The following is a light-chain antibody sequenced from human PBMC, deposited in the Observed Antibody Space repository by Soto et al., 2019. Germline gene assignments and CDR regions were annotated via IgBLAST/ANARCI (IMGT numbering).Light chain of an antibody. Sequence: DIQMTQSPSTLSASVGDRVTITCRASQSISSWLAWYQQRPGKAPKLLISKASTLETEVPSRFSGSGSGTEFTLTISSLQPDDFATYYCQQYDSYPYTFGQGTRLEI. CDR3: QQYDSYPYT. CDR1: QSISSW. V-gene: IGKV1-5*03. CDR2: KAS. J-gene: IGKJ2*01.